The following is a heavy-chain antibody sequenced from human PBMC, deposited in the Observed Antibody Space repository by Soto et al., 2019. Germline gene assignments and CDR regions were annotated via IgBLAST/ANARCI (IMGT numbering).Heavy chain of an antibody. Sequence: SETLSLTCTVSGGSISSSSYYWGWIRQPPGKGLEWIGSIYYSGSTYYNPSLKSRVTISVDTSKNQFSLKLSSVTAADTAVYYCASPKIAFYNWFDPWGQGTLVTVPS. J-gene: IGHJ5*02. V-gene: IGHV4-39*01. CDR2: IYYSGST. CDR3: ASPKIAFYNWFDP. D-gene: IGHD3-3*02. CDR1: GGSISSSSYY.